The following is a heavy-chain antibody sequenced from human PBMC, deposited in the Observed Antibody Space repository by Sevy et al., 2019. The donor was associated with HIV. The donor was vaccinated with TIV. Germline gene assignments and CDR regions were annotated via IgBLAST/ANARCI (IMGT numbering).Heavy chain of an antibody. J-gene: IGHJ6*02. V-gene: IGHV1-18*01. D-gene: IGHD3-3*01. Sequence: AAVKVSCKASGYTFTSYGISWVRQAPGQGLEWMGWISAYNGNTNYPQKLQGRVTMTTDTSTSTAYMELRSLRSDDAAVYYCAREPPYYDFWTRYLGYYGMDVWGQGTTVTVSS. CDR3: AREPPYYDFWTRYLGYYGMDV. CDR2: ISAYNGNT. CDR1: GYTFTSYG.